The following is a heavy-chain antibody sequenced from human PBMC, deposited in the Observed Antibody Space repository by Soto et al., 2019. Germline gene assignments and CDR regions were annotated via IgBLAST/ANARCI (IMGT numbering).Heavy chain of an antibody. Sequence: GESLKISCKGSGYSFTSYWIGWVRQMPGKGLEWMGIIYPGDSDTRYSPSFQGQVTISADKSISTAYLQWCSLKASDTAMYYCARHRLRYFDWLLYPYYYYYSMDVWGKGTTVTVSS. D-gene: IGHD3-9*01. J-gene: IGHJ6*03. CDR1: GYSFTSYW. CDR2: IYPGDSDT. V-gene: IGHV5-51*01. CDR3: ARHRLRYFDWLLYPYYYYYSMDV.